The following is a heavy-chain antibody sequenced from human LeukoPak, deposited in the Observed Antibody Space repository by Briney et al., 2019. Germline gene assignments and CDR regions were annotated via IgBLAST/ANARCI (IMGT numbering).Heavy chain of an antibody. V-gene: IGHV6-1*01. D-gene: IGHD6-19*01. Sequence: SQTLSLTCVVSGDSVSSKNGAWNWIRQSPSRGLEWLGRTYYRSKWYNDYAESMEGRMTISQDTSKNQYSLHLNSVTPDDTAVYYSARDFGTTGWHPIEYWGQGTLVTVSS. CDR1: GDSVSSKNGA. CDR2: TYYRSKWYN. CDR3: ARDFGTTGWHPIEY. J-gene: IGHJ4*02.